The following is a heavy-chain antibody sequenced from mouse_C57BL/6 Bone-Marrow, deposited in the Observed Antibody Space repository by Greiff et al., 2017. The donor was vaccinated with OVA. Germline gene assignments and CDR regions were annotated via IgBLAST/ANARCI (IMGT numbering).Heavy chain of an antibody. Sequence: QVQLKQPGTELVKPGASVKLSCKASGYTFTSYWMHWVKQRPGQGLEWIGNINPSNGGTNYNEKFKSKATLTVDISSSTAYMQLSSLTSEDSAVYYCARGGYGYDGDFDYWGQGTTLTVSS. V-gene: IGHV1-53*01. D-gene: IGHD2-2*01. J-gene: IGHJ2*01. CDR3: ARGGYGYDGDFDY. CDR2: INPSNGGT. CDR1: GYTFTSYW.